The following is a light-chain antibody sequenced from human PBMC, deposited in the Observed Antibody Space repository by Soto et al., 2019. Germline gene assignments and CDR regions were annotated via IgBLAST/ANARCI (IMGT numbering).Light chain of an antibody. Sequence: EIVMTQSPATLSVSPGERATLSCRASQTVSTNLAWYQQTPGQAPRLLIFGASTRATGVPARFSGSGSGTEFTLTISSLQSDDFATYYCLHHYTFPLAFGGGTKVEI. CDR2: GAS. V-gene: IGKV3-15*01. CDR1: QTVSTN. CDR3: LHHYTFPLA. J-gene: IGKJ4*01.